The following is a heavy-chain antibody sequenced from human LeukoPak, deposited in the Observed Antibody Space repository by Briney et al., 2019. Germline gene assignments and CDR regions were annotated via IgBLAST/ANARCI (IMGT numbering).Heavy chain of an antibody. J-gene: IGHJ4*02. CDR1: GGSFSGYY. Sequence: PSETLSLTCAVYGGSFSGYYWSGIRQPPGKGLEWIGEINHSGSTNYNPSLKSRVTISVDTSKNQFSLKLSSVTAADTAVYYCARGRGSGSYYSYYFDYWGQGTLVTVSS. CDR2: INHSGST. D-gene: IGHD3-10*01. V-gene: IGHV4-34*01. CDR3: ARGRGSGSYYSYYFDY.